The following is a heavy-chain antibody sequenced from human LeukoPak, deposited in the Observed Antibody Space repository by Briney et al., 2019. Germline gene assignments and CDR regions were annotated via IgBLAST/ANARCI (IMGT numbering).Heavy chain of an antibody. D-gene: IGHD5-12*01. CDR1: GFTFSSYA. CDR3: ARKWLSNSFDI. CDR2: INWNGGRT. Sequence: GGSLRLSCAASGFTFSSYAMHWVRQAPGKGLEWVSGINWNGGRTGYADSVKGRFTISRDNAKKSLYLQMNSLRAEDTALYYCARKWLSNSFDIWGQGTMVTVSS. J-gene: IGHJ3*02. V-gene: IGHV3-20*04.